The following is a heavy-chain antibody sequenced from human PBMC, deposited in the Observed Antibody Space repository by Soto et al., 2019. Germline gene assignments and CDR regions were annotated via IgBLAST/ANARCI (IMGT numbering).Heavy chain of an antibody. CDR1: GYSFASYW. Sequence: GESLKISCKASGYSFASYWISWVRQMPGKGLEWMGRIDPSDSYTNYSPSFQGHVTISADKSISTAYLQWSSLKASDTAMYYCARLAMATRSGYYGMDVWGQGTTVTVSS. J-gene: IGHJ6*02. CDR2: IDPSDSYT. V-gene: IGHV5-10-1*01. D-gene: IGHD5-12*01. CDR3: ARLAMATRSGYYGMDV.